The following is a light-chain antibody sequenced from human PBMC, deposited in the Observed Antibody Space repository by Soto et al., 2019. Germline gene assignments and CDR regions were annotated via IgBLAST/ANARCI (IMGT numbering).Light chain of an antibody. CDR1: QTVRSNF. CDR3: QQYGTSPLT. CDR2: GVS. Sequence: EVVLTQSPGTLSLSPGERATLSCRPSQTVRSNFLAWYQQKPGQAPRLLIYGVSSRVTGIPDRFSGSVSGTDFTLTISRLEPEDFAVYYCQQYGTSPLTFGGGTKVEIK. J-gene: IGKJ4*01. V-gene: IGKV3-20*01.